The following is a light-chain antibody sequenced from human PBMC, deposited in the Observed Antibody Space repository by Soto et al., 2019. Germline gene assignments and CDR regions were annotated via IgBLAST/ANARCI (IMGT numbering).Light chain of an antibody. J-gene: IGLJ1*01. CDR3: QSYDSSLSGFSV. Sequence: SVPTQPLSVSGAPGQRVTISCTGSSSNIGAGYDVHWYQQLPGTAPKLLIYGNSNRPSGVPDRFSGSKSGTSACLAITGLQTEDEADYYCQSYDSSLSGFSVFGTGTKVTVL. CDR2: GNS. CDR1: SSNIGAGYD. V-gene: IGLV1-40*01.